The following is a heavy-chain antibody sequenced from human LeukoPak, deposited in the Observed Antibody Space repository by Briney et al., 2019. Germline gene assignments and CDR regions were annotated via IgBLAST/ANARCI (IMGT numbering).Heavy chain of an antibody. CDR1: GGTFSSYA. CDR2: IIPILGTA. CDR3: AREGLPYYYGSGSFSSPFDY. J-gene: IGHJ4*02. V-gene: IGHV1-69*01. D-gene: IGHD3-10*01. Sequence: SVTVSCKASGGTFSSYAISWVRQAPGQGLEWMGGIIPILGTANYAQKFQGRVTITADESTSTAYMELSSLRSEDTAVYYCAREGLPYYYGSGSFSSPFDYWGQGTLVTVSS.